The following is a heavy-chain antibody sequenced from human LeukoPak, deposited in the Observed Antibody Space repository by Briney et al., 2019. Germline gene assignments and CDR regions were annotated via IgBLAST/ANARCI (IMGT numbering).Heavy chain of an antibody. Sequence: GGSLRLSCAASGFTVSSNYMSWVRQAPGKGLEWVSVIYSGGSTYYADSAKGRFTISRDNSKNTLYLQNNSLRAEDTAVNYCARDPAYYGMDFWGQGTTVTVSS. J-gene: IGHJ6*02. CDR3: ARDPAYYGMDF. CDR2: IYSGGST. V-gene: IGHV3-53*01. D-gene: IGHD2-2*01. CDR1: GFTVSSNY.